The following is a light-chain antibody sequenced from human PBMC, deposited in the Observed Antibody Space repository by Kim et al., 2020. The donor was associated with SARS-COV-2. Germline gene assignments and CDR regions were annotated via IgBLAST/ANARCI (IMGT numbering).Light chain of an antibody. CDR2: KAS. J-gene: IGKJ4*01. CDR3: QQYDSSPLT. CDR1: QSISSW. V-gene: IGKV1-5*03. Sequence: DIQMTQSPSTLSASVGDKVTINCRASQSISSWLAWYQQKSGKAPNLLIYKASSLETGVPSRFSGTGSGTEFTLTISSLQPDDFATYYCQQYDSSPLTFGGGTKLEI.